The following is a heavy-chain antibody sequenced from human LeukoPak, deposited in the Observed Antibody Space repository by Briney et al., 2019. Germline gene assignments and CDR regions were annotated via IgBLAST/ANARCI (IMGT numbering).Heavy chain of an antibody. CDR1: GGTFSSYV. Sequence: ASVKASCKASGGTFSSYVISWVRQAPGQGLEWMGGIIPIFGTANYAQKFQGRVTITADKSTSTAYMELSSLRSEDTAVYYCAKSRLSGQYCGGDCYGINWFDPWGQGTLVTVSS. CDR3: AKSRLSGQYCGGDCYGINWFDP. V-gene: IGHV1-69*06. J-gene: IGHJ5*02. CDR2: IIPIFGTA. D-gene: IGHD2-21*02.